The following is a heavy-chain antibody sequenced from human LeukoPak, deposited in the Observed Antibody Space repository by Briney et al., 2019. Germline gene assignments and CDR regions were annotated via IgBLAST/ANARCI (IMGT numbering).Heavy chain of an antibody. CDR3: ARFTQQLVFFDY. CDR1: GFTFSSYS. J-gene: IGHJ4*02. D-gene: IGHD6-13*01. CDR2: ISSSSSYI. V-gene: IGHV3-21*01. Sequence: GGSLRLSCAASGFTFSSYSMTWVRQAPGKGLEWVSSISSSSSYIYYADSVKGRFTISRDNAKNSLYLQMNSLRAEDTAVYYCARFTQQLVFFDYWGQGTLVTVSS.